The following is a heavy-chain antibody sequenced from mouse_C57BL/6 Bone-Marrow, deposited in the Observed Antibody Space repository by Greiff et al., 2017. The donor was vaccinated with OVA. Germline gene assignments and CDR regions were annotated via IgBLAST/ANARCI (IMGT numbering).Heavy chain of an antibody. V-gene: IGHV1-81*01. CDR2: IYPRSGNT. CDR3: ARYYYGSSYGAWFAY. D-gene: IGHD1-1*01. J-gene: IGHJ3*01. CDR1: GYTFTSYG. Sequence: QVQLQQSGAELARPGASVKLSCTASGYTFTSYGISWVKQRTGQGLEWIGEIYPRSGNTYYNEKFTGTATLPVYQSSSTAYMELRSLTSEDAAVYFCARYYYGSSYGAWFAYWGQGTLVTVSA.